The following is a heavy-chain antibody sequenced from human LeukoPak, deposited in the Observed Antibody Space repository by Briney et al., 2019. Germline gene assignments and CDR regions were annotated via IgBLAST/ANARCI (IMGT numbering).Heavy chain of an antibody. J-gene: IGHJ5*02. CDR1: GGSFSGYY. CDR3: ARAPGYYGSGSYYIGWFDP. D-gene: IGHD3-10*01. Sequence: PSETLSLTCAVYGGSFSGYYWTWIRQPPGKGLEWIGEINHSGSTNYNPSLKSRVTISVDTSKNQFSLKLSSVTAADTAVYYCARAPGYYGSGSYYIGWFDPWGQGTLVTVSS. CDR2: INHSGST. V-gene: IGHV4-34*01.